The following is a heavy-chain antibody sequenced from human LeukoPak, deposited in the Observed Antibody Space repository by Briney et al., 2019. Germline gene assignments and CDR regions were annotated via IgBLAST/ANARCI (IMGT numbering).Heavy chain of an antibody. CDR2: IYSGGST. CDR1: GFTFSSNY. CDR3: ARDSIVGATGSDYYYGMDV. V-gene: IGHV3-53*04. D-gene: IGHD1-26*01. Sequence: GGSLRLSCAASGFTFSSNYMSWVRQAPGKGLEWVSVIYSGGSTYYSDSVKGRFTISIHNSKNTLYLQMNSLRAEDTAVYYCARDSIVGATGSDYYYGMDVWGQGTTVTVSS. J-gene: IGHJ6*02.